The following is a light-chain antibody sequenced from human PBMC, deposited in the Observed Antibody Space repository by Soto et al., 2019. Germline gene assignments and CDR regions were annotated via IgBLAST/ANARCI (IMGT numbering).Light chain of an antibody. CDR2: GTS. Sequence: EIVMTQSQATMSVSPGERATLSCRASQSVSTNLAWYQQKPGQSPRLLIYGTSTRATGVPARFSVVGSGTEFTLTIKSLQSEDFAVYVCHQYNFWPTFCPGTKVDIK. CDR3: HQYNFWPT. J-gene: IGKJ1*01. CDR1: QSVSTN. V-gene: IGKV3-15*01.